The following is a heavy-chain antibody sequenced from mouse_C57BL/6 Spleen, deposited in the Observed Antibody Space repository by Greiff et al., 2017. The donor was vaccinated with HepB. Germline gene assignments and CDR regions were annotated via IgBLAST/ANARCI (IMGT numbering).Heavy chain of an antibody. J-gene: IGHJ3*01. D-gene: IGHD1-1*01. CDR3: ARGGLGVSSRLTY. CDR1: GYTFTSYW. V-gene: IGHV1-50*01. Sequence: QVQLKQPGAELVKPGASVKLSCKASGYTFTSYWMQWVKQRPGQGLEWIGEIDPSDSYTNYNQKFKGKATLTVDTSSSPAYMQLSSLTSEGSAVYYCARGGLGVSSRLTYWGQGTLVTVSA. CDR2: IDPSDSYT.